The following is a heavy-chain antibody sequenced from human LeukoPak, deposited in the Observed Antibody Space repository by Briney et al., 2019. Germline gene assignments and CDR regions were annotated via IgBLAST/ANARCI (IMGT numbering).Heavy chain of an antibody. CDR1: GFTFSGSE. Sequence: GGSLRLSCAASGFTFSGSEMHWVRQASGKGLEWVGRIRRKANSYATAYAASVKGKSTISRDDSKNTAYLQMNSLRTEDTAVYYCASLTAFGGVIENWLDPWGQGTLVTVSS. CDR2: IRRKANSYAT. V-gene: IGHV3-73*01. CDR3: ASLTAFGGVIENWLDP. J-gene: IGHJ5*02. D-gene: IGHD3-16*02.